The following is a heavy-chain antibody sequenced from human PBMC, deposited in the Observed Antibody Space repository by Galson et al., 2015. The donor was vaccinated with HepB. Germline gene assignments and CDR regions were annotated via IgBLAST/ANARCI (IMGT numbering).Heavy chain of an antibody. CDR1: GFTFSSYG. CDR3: ARDRGYCSGYCSSTSKLLLPDY. D-gene: IGHD2-2*01. CDR2: ISYDGSNK. V-gene: IGHV3-30*03. Sequence: SLRLSCAASGFTFSSYGMHWVRQAPGKGLEWVAVISYDGSNKYYADSVKGRFTISRDNSKNTLYLQMNSLRAEDTAVYYCARDRGYCSGYCSSTSKLLLPDYWGQGTLVTVSS. J-gene: IGHJ4*02.